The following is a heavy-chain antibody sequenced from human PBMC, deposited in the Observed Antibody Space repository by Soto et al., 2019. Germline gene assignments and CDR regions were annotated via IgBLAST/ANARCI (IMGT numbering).Heavy chain of an antibody. CDR2: IYSGGST. J-gene: IGHJ4*02. CDR1: GGTGSSNY. V-gene: IGHV3-53*04. Sequence: AGSLMLSCAAAGGTGSSNYRILVRPAPGKGLEWVSVIYSGGSTYYADSVKGRFTISRHNSKNTLYLQMNSLRAEDTAVYYCARGITGTTYPFAYWGQGTLVTVSS. D-gene: IGHD1-20*01. CDR3: ARGITGTTYPFAY.